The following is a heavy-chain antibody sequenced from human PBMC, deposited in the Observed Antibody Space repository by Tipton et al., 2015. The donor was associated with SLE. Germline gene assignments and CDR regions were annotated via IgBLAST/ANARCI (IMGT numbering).Heavy chain of an antibody. CDR1: GGSFSGYY. J-gene: IGHJ3*02. V-gene: IGHV3-53*01. CDR3: AGDFPRGYSYGYGAFDI. CDR2: IYSGGST. Sequence: LSLTCAVYGGSFSGYYWSWVRQAPGKGLEWVSVIYSGGSTYYADSVKGRFTISRDNSKNTLYLQMNSLRAEDTAVYYCAGDFPRGYSYGYGAFDIWGQGTMVTVSS. D-gene: IGHD5-18*01.